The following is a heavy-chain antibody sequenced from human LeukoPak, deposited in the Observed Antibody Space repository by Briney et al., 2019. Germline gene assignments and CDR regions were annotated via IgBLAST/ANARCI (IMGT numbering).Heavy chain of an antibody. J-gene: IGHJ6*03. Sequence: SETLSLTCTVSGGSISSSSYYWGWIRQPPGKGLEWIGSIYYSGSTYYNPSLKSRVTISVDTSKNQFSLKLSSVTAADTAVYYCARRSYYGSGILGGYYYMDVWGKGTTVTISS. V-gene: IGHV4-39*07. D-gene: IGHD3-10*01. CDR2: IYYSGST. CDR1: GGSISSSSYY. CDR3: ARRSYYGSGILGGYYYMDV.